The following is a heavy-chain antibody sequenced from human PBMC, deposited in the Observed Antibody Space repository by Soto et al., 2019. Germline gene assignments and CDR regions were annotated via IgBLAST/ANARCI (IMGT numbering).Heavy chain of an antibody. V-gene: IGHV4-4*02. J-gene: IGHJ3*02. CDR3: ARRRITMIVVVFDAFDI. CDR1: GGSISSSYW. Sequence: SATLSLTCAVSGGSISSSYWWSGVRQPPGKGLEWIGEIYHSGSTNYNPSLKSRVTISVDKSKNQFSLKLSSVTAADTAVYFCARRRITMIVVVFDAFDIWGQGTMVT. CDR2: IYHSGST. D-gene: IGHD3-22*01.